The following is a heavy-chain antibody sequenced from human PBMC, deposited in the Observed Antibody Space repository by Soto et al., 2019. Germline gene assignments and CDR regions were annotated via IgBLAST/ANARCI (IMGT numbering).Heavy chain of an antibody. CDR2: IYYNGNA. V-gene: IGHV4-39*01. CDR1: GGSISSRNYY. Sequence: SETLSLTCTVSGGSISSRNYYWGWIRQPPGKGLEWIGSIYYNGNAYYSPSLKSRVTISVNTSKNQFSLKLSSVTAADTAVYYCATRAWLQLWFTYWGQGSLVTVS. J-gene: IGHJ4*02. D-gene: IGHD5-18*01. CDR3: ATRAWLQLWFTY.